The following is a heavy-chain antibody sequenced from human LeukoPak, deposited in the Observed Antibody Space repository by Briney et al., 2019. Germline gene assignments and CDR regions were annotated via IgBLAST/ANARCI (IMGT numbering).Heavy chain of an antibody. CDR2: INPNSGGT. CDR3: ASGRIVATISLDY. Sequence: ASVKVSCKASGYTFTCYYMHWVRQAPGQGLEWMGWINPNSGGTNYAQKFQGRVTMTRDTSISTAYMELSRLRSDDTAVDYCASGRIVATISLDYWGQGTLVTVSS. J-gene: IGHJ4*02. V-gene: IGHV1-2*02. D-gene: IGHD5-12*01. CDR1: GYTFTCYY.